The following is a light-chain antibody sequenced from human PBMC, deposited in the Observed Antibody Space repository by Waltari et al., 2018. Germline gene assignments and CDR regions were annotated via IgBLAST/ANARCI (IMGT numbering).Light chain of an antibody. CDR2: VNSDGSH. J-gene: IGLJ3*02. V-gene: IGLV4-69*01. Sequence: QLVLTQSPSASASLGASVKLTCTLDSGHTYYAIAWHQQQPEKGPRHLMKVNSDGSHSKGDGIPDRFSGSSSGAERYLTISILQSEDEADYYCQTWGAGIRVFGGGTKLTVL. CDR1: SGHTYYA. CDR3: QTWGAGIRV.